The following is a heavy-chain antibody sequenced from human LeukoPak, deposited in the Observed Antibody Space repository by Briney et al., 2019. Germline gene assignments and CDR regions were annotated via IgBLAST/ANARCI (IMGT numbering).Heavy chain of an antibody. Sequence: PGGSLRLSCVASGFTFSSYSVNWVRQAPGKGLEWVSSISSSTTYIYYADSVKGRFTISRDNAKNSLYLQMNSLRAEDTAVYYCAELGITMIGGVWGKGTTVTISS. J-gene: IGHJ6*04. CDR3: AELGITMIGGV. CDR2: ISSSTTYI. CDR1: GFTFSSYS. D-gene: IGHD3-10*02. V-gene: IGHV3-21*01.